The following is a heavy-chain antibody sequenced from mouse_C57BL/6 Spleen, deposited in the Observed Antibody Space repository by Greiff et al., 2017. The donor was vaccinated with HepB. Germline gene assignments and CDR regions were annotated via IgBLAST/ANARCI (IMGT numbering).Heavy chain of an antibody. CDR3: ASGTWFAY. V-gene: IGHV1-64*01. J-gene: IGHJ3*01. D-gene: IGHD4-1*01. CDR2: IHPNSGST. CDR1: GYTFTSYW. Sequence: VQLQQPGAELVKPGASVKLSCKASGYTFTSYWMHWVKQRPGQGLEWIGMIHPNSGSTNYNEKFKSKATMTVDKSSSTPYMQLSSLTSEDSAVYYCASGTWFAYWGQGTLVTVSA.